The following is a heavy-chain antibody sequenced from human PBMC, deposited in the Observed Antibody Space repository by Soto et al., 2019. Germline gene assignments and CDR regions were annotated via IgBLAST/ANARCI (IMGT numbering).Heavy chain of an antibody. Sequence: QVQLVESGGGVVQPGRSLRLSCAASGFTFSSYGMHWVRQAPGKGLEWVAVISYDGRNKYYADSVKGRFTTSRDNSKPTLYMKMNGLKAEATAVYYCPKGGEMATIDYWGQGNLVTVSS. CDR2: ISYDGRNK. J-gene: IGHJ4*02. CDR1: GFTFSSYG. D-gene: IGHD3-16*01. V-gene: IGHV3-30*18. CDR3: PKGGEMATIDY.